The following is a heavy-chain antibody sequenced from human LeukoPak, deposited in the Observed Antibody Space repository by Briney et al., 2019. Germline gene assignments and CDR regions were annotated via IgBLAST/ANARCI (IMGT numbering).Heavy chain of an antibody. CDR1: GGSISSSSYY. Sequence: SETLSLTCTVSGGSISSSSYYWGWIRQPPGKGLEWIGSIYYSGSTYYNPSLKSRVTISVDTSKNQSSLKLSSVTAADTAVYYCSGVKEYYDFWSARENRHFDYWGQGTLVTVSS. D-gene: IGHD3-3*01. J-gene: IGHJ4*02. CDR2: IYYSGST. CDR3: SGVKEYYDFWSARENRHFDY. V-gene: IGHV4-39*01.